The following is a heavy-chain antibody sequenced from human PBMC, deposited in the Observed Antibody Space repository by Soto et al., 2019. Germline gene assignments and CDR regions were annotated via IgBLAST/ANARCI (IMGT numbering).Heavy chain of an antibody. CDR1: GFTFSSYW. CDR2: ITSDGSDT. CDR3: ARDQVPFYGPGSFAY. Sequence: EVQLVESGGGLVQPGGSLRLSCAASGFTFSSYWMHWVRQAPGKGLVWVSRITSDGSDTTYADSVKGRFTISRDNAKNTLLLQLNSLRAEDTAVYYCARDQVPFYGPGSFAYWGQGTLVTVSS. J-gene: IGHJ4*02. D-gene: IGHD3-10*01. V-gene: IGHV3-74*01.